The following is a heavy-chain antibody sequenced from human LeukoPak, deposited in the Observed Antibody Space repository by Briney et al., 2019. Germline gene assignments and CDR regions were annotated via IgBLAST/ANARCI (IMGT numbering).Heavy chain of an antibody. CDR3: ARDKGVTSMDH. CDR1: GFTFSSYA. J-gene: IGHJ4*02. V-gene: IGHV3-23*01. CDR2: ISGSGGST. D-gene: IGHD3-10*01. Sequence: GGSLRLSCAASGFTFSSYAMSWVRQAPGKGLEWVSAISGSGGSTYYADSVKGRFTISRDNSKNMLYLQMNSLRTEDTAVYYCARDKGVTSMDHWGQGTLVTVSS.